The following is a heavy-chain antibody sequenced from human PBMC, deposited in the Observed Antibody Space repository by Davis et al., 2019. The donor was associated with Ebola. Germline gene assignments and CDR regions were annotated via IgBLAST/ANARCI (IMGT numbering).Heavy chain of an antibody. CDR3: ARGPFHSRDYFHVGSHFQH. CDR1: EGTLSSYA. D-gene: IGHD3-22*01. Sequence: SVKVSCKASEGTLSSYAISWVRQAPGQGLEWMGGLVPIFGTANYAQKFQGRVTITADAFSSTAYMELSSLRSEDTAVYYCARGPFHSRDYFHVGSHFQHWGQGTLVTVSS. V-gene: IGHV1-69*13. CDR2: LVPIFGTA. J-gene: IGHJ1*01.